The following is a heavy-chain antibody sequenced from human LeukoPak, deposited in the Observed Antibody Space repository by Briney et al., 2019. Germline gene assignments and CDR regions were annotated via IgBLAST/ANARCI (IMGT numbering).Heavy chain of an antibody. Sequence: GGSLRLSCAASGFTVSSNYMSWVRQAPGKGLEWVSVIHSGGSTYYADSVKGRFTISRDNSKNTLYLQMNSLRAEDTAVYYCARKGYSSGYWFDPWGQGILVTVSS. CDR3: ARKGYSSGYWFDP. CDR1: GFTVSSNY. D-gene: IGHD6-25*01. CDR2: IHSGGST. J-gene: IGHJ5*02. V-gene: IGHV3-53*01.